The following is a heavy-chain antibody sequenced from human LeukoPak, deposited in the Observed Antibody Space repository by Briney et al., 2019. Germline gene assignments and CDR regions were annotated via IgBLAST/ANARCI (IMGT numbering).Heavy chain of an antibody. CDR1: GFTFSSYA. D-gene: IGHD3-10*01. Sequence: PGGSLRLSCAASGFTFSSYAMSWVRQAPGKGLEWVSAIGGSGGSTYYADSVKGRFTISRDNSKNTLYLQMNSLRAEDTAVYYCAKDSLWFREEVDAFDIWGQGTMVTVSS. CDR2: IGGSGGST. V-gene: IGHV3-23*01. CDR3: AKDSLWFREEVDAFDI. J-gene: IGHJ3*02.